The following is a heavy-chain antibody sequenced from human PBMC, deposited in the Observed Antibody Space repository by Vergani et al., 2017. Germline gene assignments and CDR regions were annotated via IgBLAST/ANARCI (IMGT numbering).Heavy chain of an antibody. D-gene: IGHD3-10*01. CDR2: IYTSGST. J-gene: IGHJ3*02. Sequence: QVQLQESGPGLVKPSETLSLTCTVSGGSISSYYWSWIRQPPGKGLGWIGYIYTSGSTNYNPSLKSRVTISVDTSKNQFSLKLSSVTAADTAVYYCARPSRRGSKAFDIWGQGTMVTVSS. CDR3: ARPSRRGSKAFDI. V-gene: IGHV4-4*09. CDR1: GGSISSYY.